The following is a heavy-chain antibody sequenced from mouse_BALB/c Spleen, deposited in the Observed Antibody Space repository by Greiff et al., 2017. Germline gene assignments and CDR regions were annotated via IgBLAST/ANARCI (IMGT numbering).Heavy chain of an antibody. CDR2: IYPGGGYT. J-gene: IGHJ4*01. CDR3: ARSYYRYDVYDAMDY. Sequence: QVQLQQSGAELVRPGTSVKISCKASGYTFTNYWLGWVKQRPGHGLEWIGDIYPGGGYTNYNEKFKGKATLTADTSSSTAYMQLSSLTSEDSAVYVCARSYYRYDVYDAMDYWGQGTSVTVSS. CDR1: GYTFTNYW. D-gene: IGHD2-14*01. V-gene: IGHV1-63*02.